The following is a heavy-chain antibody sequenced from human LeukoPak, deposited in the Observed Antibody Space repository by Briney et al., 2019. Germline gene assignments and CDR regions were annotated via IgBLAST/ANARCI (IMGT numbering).Heavy chain of an antibody. V-gene: IGHV1-46*01. CDR3: ARVGAPASITYYFDY. Sequence: GASVKLSCKASGYTFTSYYMHWVRQAPGQGLEWMGIINPSCGSTSYAQKFQGRVTMTRDTSTSTVYMELRSLRSEDTTVYYCARVGAPASITYYFDYWGQGTLVTVSS. CDR2: INPSCGST. J-gene: IGHJ4*02. D-gene: IGHD1-14*01. CDR1: GYTFTSYY.